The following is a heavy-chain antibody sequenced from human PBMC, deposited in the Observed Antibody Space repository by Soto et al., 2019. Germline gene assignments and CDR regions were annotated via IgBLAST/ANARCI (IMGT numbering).Heavy chain of an antibody. CDR2: IYYSGST. J-gene: IGHJ6*03. Sequence: SETLSLTCTLSGGSVSSYYWSWSRPPPGKGLAWIGCIYYSGSTHYNPSHKSRVTISVDTFKNQFSLKLSSVTAADTAVYFCPRTTVTISYYYYYYMDAWGQGTTVTVSS. CDR3: PRTTVTISYYYYYYMDA. V-gene: IGHV4-59*08. CDR1: GGSVSSYY. D-gene: IGHD4-4*01.